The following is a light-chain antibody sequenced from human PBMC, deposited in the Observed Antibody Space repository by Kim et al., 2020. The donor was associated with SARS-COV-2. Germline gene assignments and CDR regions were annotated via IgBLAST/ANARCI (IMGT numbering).Light chain of an antibody. J-gene: IGKJ4*01. Sequence: PSVGDRVTITCRARQGISSWLAWYQQQPGKAPKLLIYAASTLQSGVPSRFSGSDSGTDFPLTISRLQPEDFATYYCPQSDSFPLTFGGGTKVDIK. CDR2: AAS. CDR1: QGISSW. CDR3: PQSDSFPLT. V-gene: IGKV1-12*01.